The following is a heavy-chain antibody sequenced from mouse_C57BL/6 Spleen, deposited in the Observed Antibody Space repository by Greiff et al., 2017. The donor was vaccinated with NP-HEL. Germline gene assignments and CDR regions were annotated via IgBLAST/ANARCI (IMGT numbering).Heavy chain of an antibody. D-gene: IGHD1-1*01. CDR2: IDPSDSYT. CDR1: GYTFTSYW. V-gene: IGHV1-59*01. CDR3: ARTVLGYFDV. Sequence: VQLQQPGAELVRPGTSVKLSCKASGYTFTSYWMHWVKQRPGQGLEWIGVIDPSDSYTNYNQKFKGKATLTVDTSSSTAYMQLSSLTSEDSAVYYCARTVLGYFDVWGTGTTVTVSS. J-gene: IGHJ1*03.